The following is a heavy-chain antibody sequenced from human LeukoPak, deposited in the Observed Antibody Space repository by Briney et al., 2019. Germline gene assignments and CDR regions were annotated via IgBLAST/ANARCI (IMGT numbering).Heavy chain of an antibody. J-gene: IGHJ4*02. Sequence: SETLSLTCTVSGASISSSSYYWAWIRQPPGKGLEWIGSIYYSGSTHYNPSLKSRVTISVDTSKNQFSLRLSSVTAADTAVYYCARHSTHYYYYFDFWGQGALVTVSS. CDR2: IYYSGST. CDR1: GASISSSSYY. D-gene: IGHD1-26*01. V-gene: IGHV4-39*01. CDR3: ARHSTHYYYYFDF.